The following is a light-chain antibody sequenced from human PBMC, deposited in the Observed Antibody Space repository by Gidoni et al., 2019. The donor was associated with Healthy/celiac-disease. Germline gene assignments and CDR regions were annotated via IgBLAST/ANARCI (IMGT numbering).Light chain of an antibody. J-gene: IGKJ5*01. Sequence: DIQMTQSPSSLSASVGDSVTITCRASQSISSYLNWYQQKPGKDPKLLIYAASSLQSGVSSRFSGSGAGTDFTLTISSRQPEDFATYYCQQSYSTLSITFGQGTRLEIK. V-gene: IGKV1-39*01. CDR2: AAS. CDR3: QQSYSTLSIT. CDR1: QSISSY.